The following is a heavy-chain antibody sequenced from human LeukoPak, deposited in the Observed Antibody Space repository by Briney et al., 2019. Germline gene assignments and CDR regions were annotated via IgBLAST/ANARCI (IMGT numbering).Heavy chain of an antibody. V-gene: IGHV1-2*02. CDR2: INPNSGGT. CDR1: GYTFTGYY. J-gene: IGHJ4*02. CDR3: ARTRRGSGSYYKGGYYSDY. D-gene: IGHD3-10*01. Sequence: ASVKVSCKASGYTFTGYYMHWVRQAPGQGLEWMGWINPNSGGTNYAQKFQGRVTMTRDTSISTAYMELSRLRSDDTAVYYCARTRRGSGSYYKGGYYSDYWGQGTLVTVSS.